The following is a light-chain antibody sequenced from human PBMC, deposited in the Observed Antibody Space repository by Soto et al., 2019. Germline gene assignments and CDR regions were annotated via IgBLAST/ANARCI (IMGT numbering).Light chain of an antibody. Sequence: QSVLTQPASVSGSPGQSITISCTGTSSDVGGYNYVSWYQQHPGRAPKLMIYDVSNRPSWVSDRFSGSKSGNTASLTISGLQADYEADYYCSSYTSTTTLDVFGTGTKLTVL. CDR2: DVS. J-gene: IGLJ1*01. CDR3: SSYTSTTTLDV. V-gene: IGLV2-14*01. CDR1: SSDVGGYNY.